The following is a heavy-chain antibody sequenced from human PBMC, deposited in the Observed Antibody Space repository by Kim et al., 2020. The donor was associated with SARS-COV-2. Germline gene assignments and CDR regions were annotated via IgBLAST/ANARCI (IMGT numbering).Heavy chain of an antibody. J-gene: IGHJ6*02. CDR1: GDSVATDF. V-gene: IGHV4-59*02. D-gene: IGHD1-1*01. CDR2: VSYSGGT. Sequence: SETLSLTCTVSGDSVATDFWTWIRQAPGKGLDWTGYVSYSGGTSYNPSLRGRLTISVDTSRTHVSLRLNSVTAADTGIYYCTRAHQLAPRGYGMDVWGQGTSVIVS. CDR3: TRAHQLAPRGYGMDV.